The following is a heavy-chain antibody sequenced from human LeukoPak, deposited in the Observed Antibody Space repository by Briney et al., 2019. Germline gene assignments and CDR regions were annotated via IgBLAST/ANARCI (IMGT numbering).Heavy chain of an antibody. J-gene: IGHJ4*02. CDR2: ISPDSSGT. D-gene: IGHD4-17*01. CDR1: GFSSSLYW. V-gene: IGHV3-7*01. CDR3: ARLFGGVTTFDY. Sequence: PGGSLRLSCLASGFSSSLYWMSWVRQGPGKGLDWVASISPDSSGTFYVDSVKGQFTISRDNAQNSLYLQMNSLSAEDTAVYYCARLFGGVTTFDYWGLGTRVTVSS.